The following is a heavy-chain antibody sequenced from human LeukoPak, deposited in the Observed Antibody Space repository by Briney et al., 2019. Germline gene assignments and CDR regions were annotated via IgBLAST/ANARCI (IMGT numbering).Heavy chain of an antibody. D-gene: IGHD6-19*01. CDR2: INPSSGGT. Sequence: GASVKVSCKASGYSFTAYYIHWVRQDPGQGLEWMGRINPSSGGTNYAQKFQGRVTMTRDTSISTAYMELTRLRSDDTAVYYCARLYNSRWAFDYWGQGTLVTVSS. CDR3: ARLYNSRWAFDY. CDR1: GYSFTAYY. V-gene: IGHV1-2*02. J-gene: IGHJ4*02.